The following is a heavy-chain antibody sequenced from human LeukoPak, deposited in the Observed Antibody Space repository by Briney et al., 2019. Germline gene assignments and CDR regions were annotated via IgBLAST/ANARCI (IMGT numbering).Heavy chain of an antibody. CDR1: GYTFTGYY. J-gene: IGHJ5*02. V-gene: IGHV1-2*04. D-gene: IGHD4-17*01. CDR2: INPNSGGT. CDR3: ARASSRGDYVMDEGDWFDP. Sequence: ASVKVSCKASGYTFTGYYMHWVRPAPGQGLEWMGWINPNSGGTNYAQKFQGWVTMTRDTSISTAYMELSRLRSDDTAVYYCARASSRGDYVMDEGDWFDPWGQGTLVTVSS.